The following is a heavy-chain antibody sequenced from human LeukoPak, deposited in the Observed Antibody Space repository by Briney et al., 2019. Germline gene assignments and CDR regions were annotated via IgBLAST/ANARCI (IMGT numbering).Heavy chain of an antibody. CDR1: GFTFSSSA. Sequence: ASVKLSCKTSGFTFSSSAMQWVRQVRGQRLEWIGWLVVGSGSTKYAQKFQERVTITRDMSTSTAYLELNSLTSEDTAVYYCAADRSFASGSYNWLDPWGQGTLVTVTS. D-gene: IGHD3-10*01. J-gene: IGHJ5*02. CDR3: AADRSFASGSYNWLDP. V-gene: IGHV1-58*02. CDR2: LVVGSGST.